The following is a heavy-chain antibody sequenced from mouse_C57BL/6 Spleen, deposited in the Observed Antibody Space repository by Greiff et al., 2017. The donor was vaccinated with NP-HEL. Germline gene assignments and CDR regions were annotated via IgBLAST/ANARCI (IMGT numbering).Heavy chain of an antibody. D-gene: IGHD2-2*01. CDR3: ARSMVTSGGSSWFAY. CDR1: GYTFTSYW. CDR2: IDPSDSYT. J-gene: IGHJ3*01. V-gene: IGHV1-69*01. Sequence: VQLQQPGAELVMPGASVKLSCKASGYTFTSYWMHWVKQRPGQGLEWIGEIDPSDSYTNYNQKFKGKSTLTVDKSSSTAYMQLSSLTSEDSAVYYCARSMVTSGGSSWFAYWGQGTLVTVSA.